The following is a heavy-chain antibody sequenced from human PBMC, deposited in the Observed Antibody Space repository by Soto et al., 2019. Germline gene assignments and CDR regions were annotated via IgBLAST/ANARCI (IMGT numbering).Heavy chain of an antibody. CDR3: AREKVGTTFFDN. D-gene: IGHD1-1*01. J-gene: IGHJ4*02. Sequence: SETLSLTCNVSGFAISRGYYWSWVRQSPGKGLEWIGSIYPSVSSYHNPSLETRLTLSIDTSKNQFTLKLASVTAADTALYYCAREKVGTTFFDNWGKG. CDR1: GFAISRGYY. CDR2: IYPSVSS. V-gene: IGHV4-38-2*02.